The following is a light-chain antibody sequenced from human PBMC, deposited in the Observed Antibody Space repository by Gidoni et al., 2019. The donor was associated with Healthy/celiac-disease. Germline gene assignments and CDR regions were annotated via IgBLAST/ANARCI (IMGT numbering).Light chain of an antibody. V-gene: IGKV3-20*01. CDR3: QQYGSSLLFT. J-gene: IGKJ3*01. Sequence: MLTTYPGTLYLSSGERATLSCRASQRLSSSYLAWYQQKPGQVPKLLIYGASSRATGIPDRFSGSWSGTDFTPTISRMEPEDCAVYYCQQYGSSLLFTFXPXTKVDIK. CDR2: GAS. CDR1: QRLSSSY.